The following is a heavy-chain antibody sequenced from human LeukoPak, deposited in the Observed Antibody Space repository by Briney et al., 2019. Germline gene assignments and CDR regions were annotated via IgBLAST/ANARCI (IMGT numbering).Heavy chain of an antibody. CDR1: GGSVSSTSYS. Sequence: SETLSLTCTVSGGSVSSTSYSWGWIRQPPGKGLEWIASIYYSGKTYYTPSLKSRVIISVDTSKNQFSLRLNSVTAADTAVYYCARLPLSTSGYPPDYWGQGTLVTVSS. CDR3: ARLPLSTSGYPPDY. V-gene: IGHV4-39*01. D-gene: IGHD3-3*01. CDR2: IYYSGKT. J-gene: IGHJ4*02.